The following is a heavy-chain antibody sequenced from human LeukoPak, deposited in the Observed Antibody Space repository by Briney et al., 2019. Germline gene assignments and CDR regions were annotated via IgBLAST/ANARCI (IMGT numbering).Heavy chain of an antibody. CDR3: ARLGSITMVRGVIIRGDAFDI. V-gene: IGHV1-2*02. Sequence: ASVRVSCKASGSTLTGAYMHWVRQAPGQGLKWMGWINPNSGETKFAQKFQGRVTLTRDTSISTAYMELSRLRSDDTAVYYCARLGSITMVRGVIIRGDAFDIWGQGTMVTVSS. CDR2: INPNSGET. CDR1: GSTLTGAY. D-gene: IGHD3-10*01. J-gene: IGHJ3*02.